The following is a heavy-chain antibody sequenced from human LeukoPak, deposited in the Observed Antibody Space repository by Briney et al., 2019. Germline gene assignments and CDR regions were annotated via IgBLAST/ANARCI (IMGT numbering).Heavy chain of an antibody. CDR1: GFTFSTYW. CDR2: IKQDGSEK. J-gene: IGHJ4*02. Sequence: GGSLRLSCEATGFTFSTYWMSWVRQAPGKGLEWVANIKQDGSEKYYVDSVKGRFTISRDNAKNSLYLQMNSLRAEDTAMYYCARDSAGNDYWGQGTLVTVSS. CDR3: ARDSAGNDY. D-gene: IGHD6-13*01. V-gene: IGHV3-7*01.